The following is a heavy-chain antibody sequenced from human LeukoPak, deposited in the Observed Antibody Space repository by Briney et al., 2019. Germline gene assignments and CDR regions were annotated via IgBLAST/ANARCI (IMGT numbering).Heavy chain of an antibody. CDR1: GYSFTSYW. D-gene: IGHD3-9*01. CDR3: ARHLRYFDWLLFGGGAFDI. CDR2: IYPGDSDT. J-gene: IGHJ3*02. V-gene: IGHV5-51*01. Sequence: GESLKISGKGSGYSFTSYWIGWVRQMPGKGLEWMGIIYPGDSDTRYSPSFQGQVTISADKSISTAYLQWSSLKASDTAMYYCARHLRYFDWLLFGGGAFDIWGQGTMVTVSS.